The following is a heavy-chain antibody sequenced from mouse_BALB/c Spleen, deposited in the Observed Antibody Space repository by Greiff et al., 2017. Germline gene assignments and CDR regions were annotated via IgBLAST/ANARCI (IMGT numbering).Heavy chain of an antibody. CDR2: ILPGSGST. Sequence: VKLVESGAELMKPGASVKISCKATGYTFSSYWIEWVKQRPGHGLEWIGEILPGSGSTNYNEKFKGKATFTADTSSNTAYMQLSSLTSEDSAVYYCARVYDYDEYAMDYWGQGTSVTVSS. CDR1: GYTFSSYW. V-gene: IGHV1-9*01. CDR3: ARVYDYDEYAMDY. D-gene: IGHD2-4*01. J-gene: IGHJ4*01.